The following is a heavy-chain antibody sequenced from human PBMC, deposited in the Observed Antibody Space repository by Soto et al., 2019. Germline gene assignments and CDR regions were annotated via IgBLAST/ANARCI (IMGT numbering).Heavy chain of an antibody. Sequence: EVQLVESGGGLVQPGGSLRLSCAASGFTFSSSEMYWVRQAPGKGLEWISYIHPGGQTIFYAESVKGRFTISRDNAKNSVYLQMNSLRAEDTALYYCARRASRWGQGTMVTVSS. D-gene: IGHD5-12*01. V-gene: IGHV3-48*03. CDR2: IHPGGQTI. CDR1: GFTFSSSE. CDR3: ARRASR. J-gene: IGHJ3*01.